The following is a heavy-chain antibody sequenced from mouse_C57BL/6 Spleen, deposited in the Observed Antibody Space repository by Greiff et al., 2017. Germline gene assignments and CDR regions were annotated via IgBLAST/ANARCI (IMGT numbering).Heavy chain of an antibody. J-gene: IGHJ4*01. Sequence: EVQLQQSGTVLARPGASVKMSCKTSGYTFTSYWMHWVKQRPGQGLEWIGAIYPGNSDTSYNQKFKGKAKLTAVTSASTAYMELSSLTNEDSAVYYCRYSNYRDAMDYWGQGTSVTVSS. V-gene: IGHV1-5*01. CDR2: IYPGNSDT. CDR3: RYSNYRDAMDY. CDR1: GYTFTSYW. D-gene: IGHD2-5*01.